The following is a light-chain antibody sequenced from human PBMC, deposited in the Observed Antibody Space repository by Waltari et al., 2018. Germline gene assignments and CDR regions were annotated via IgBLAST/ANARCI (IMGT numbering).Light chain of an antibody. V-gene: IGKV2D-29*01. J-gene: IGKJ4*01. Sequence: VVTQAPLSMSVIPGQPAPMSCTSSESLLRSDGKTYLYWYLHKPGQPPRLLIYEASKRLSGVPDRFSGGGSGTDFTLIISRVEAEDVGVYYCMQTLRLPSFSFGGGTKVEIK. CDR2: EAS. CDR1: ESLLRSDGKTY. CDR3: MQTLRLPSFS.